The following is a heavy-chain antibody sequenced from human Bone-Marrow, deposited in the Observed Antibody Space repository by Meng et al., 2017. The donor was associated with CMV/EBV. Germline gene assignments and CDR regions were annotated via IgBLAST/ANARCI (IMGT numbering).Heavy chain of an antibody. V-gene: IGHV4-59*12. CDR2: IYYSGST. J-gene: IGHJ5*02. D-gene: IGHD3-22*01. CDR1: GGSISSYY. CDR3: ARGQRGTYYYDSSGYYYTKRNWFDP. Sequence: SETLSLTCTVSGGSISSYYWSWIRQPPGKGLEWIGYIYYSGSTNYNPSLKSRVTISVDTSKNQFSLKLSSVTAADTAVYYCARGQRGTYYYDSSGYYYTKRNWFDPWGQGTLVTVSS.